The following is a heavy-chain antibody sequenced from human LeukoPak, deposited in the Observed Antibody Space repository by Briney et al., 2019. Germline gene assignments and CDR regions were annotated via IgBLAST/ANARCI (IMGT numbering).Heavy chain of an antibody. CDR3: ARPQNRGLDYGYDDAFDV. CDR2: IYYNGST. D-gene: IGHD5-18*01. V-gene: IGHV4-39*07. Sequence: PSETLSLTCTVSGCSISSSRYYWGWIRQPPGKGLEWIGHIYYNGSTEYSPSLKSRVTISVDTSENQVSLKVTSVTAADTAVYYCARPQNRGLDYGYDDAFDVWGQGTMVTVSS. CDR1: GCSISSSRYY. J-gene: IGHJ3*01.